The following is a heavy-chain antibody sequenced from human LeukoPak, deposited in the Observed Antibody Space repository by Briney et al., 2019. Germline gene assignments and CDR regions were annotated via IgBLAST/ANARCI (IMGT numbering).Heavy chain of an antibody. CDR1: GFTFSSYA. J-gene: IGHJ6*02. CDR2: ISYDGSNK. CDR3: ARTVSNYYYYYYGMDV. V-gene: IGHV3-30-3*01. D-gene: IGHD1-14*01. Sequence: GGSLRLSCAASGFTFSSYAMNWVRQAPGKGLEWVAVISYDGSNKYYADSVKGRFTISRDNSKNTLYLQMNSLRAEDTAVYYCARTVSNYYYYYYGMDVWGQGTTVTVSS.